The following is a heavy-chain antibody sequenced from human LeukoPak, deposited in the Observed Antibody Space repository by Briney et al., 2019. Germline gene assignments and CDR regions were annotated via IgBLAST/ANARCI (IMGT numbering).Heavy chain of an antibody. CDR1: GGTFSSYA. J-gene: IGHJ4*02. V-gene: IGHV1-69*13. Sequence: SVKVSCKASGGTFSSYAISWVRQAPGQGLEWMGGIIPIFGTANYAQKFQGRVTITADESTSTAYMELSSLRSEDTAVYYCASLGDYYDSSGYYYIPNWGQGTLVTVSS. D-gene: IGHD3-22*01. CDR3: ASLGDYYDSSGYYYIPN. CDR2: IIPIFGTA.